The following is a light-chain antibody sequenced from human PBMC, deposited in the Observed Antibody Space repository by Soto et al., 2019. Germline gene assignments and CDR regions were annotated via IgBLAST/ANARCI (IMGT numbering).Light chain of an antibody. CDR3: QQYSTFWT. V-gene: IGKV1-5*03. Sequence: DIQMTQSPSTLSGSVGDRVTITCRASQTISSWLAWYQQKPGKAPKLLIYKASTLKSGVPSRFSGSGSGTEFSLTINGLQPDDFATYYCQQYSTFWTFGQGTKVDI. CDR1: QTISSW. CDR2: KAS. J-gene: IGKJ1*01.